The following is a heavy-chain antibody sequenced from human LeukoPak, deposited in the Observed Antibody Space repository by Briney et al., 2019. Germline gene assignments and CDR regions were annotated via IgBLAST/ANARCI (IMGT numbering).Heavy chain of an antibody. V-gene: IGHV3-53*01. J-gene: IGHJ4*02. CDR2: IYSGGST. D-gene: IGHD3-10*01. Sequence: GESLRLSCAASGFAVNNNYMSWVRQAPGKGLEWVSIIYSGGSTYYADSVKGRFTISRDNSKNTLYLQMNSLRGEDTAVYYCARDEGSGRWNFDYWGQGTLVTVPS. CDR1: GFAVNNNY. CDR3: ARDEGSGRWNFDY.